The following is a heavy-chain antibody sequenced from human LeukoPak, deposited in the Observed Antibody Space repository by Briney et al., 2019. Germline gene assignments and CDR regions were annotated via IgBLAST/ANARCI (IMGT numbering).Heavy chain of an antibody. CDR3: ARWISGSYSIDY. Sequence: GGSLRISCTASGFTFGDYAMNWVRQAPGKGMEWVANIKHDGGEKFYLDSVKGRFTISRDNAKNSLYLQMNSLRAEDTAVYYCARWISGSYSIDYWGQGTLVTVSS. CDR1: GFTFGDYA. J-gene: IGHJ4*02. CDR2: IKHDGGEK. V-gene: IGHV3-7*01. D-gene: IGHD1-26*01.